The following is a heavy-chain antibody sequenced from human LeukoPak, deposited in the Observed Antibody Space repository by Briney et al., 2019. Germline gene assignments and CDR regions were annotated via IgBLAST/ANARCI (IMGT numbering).Heavy chain of an antibody. CDR2: ISSSSSTI. CDR3: ATAAYGSGSYLSN. CDR1: GFTFSSYS. Sequence: GGSLRLSCAASGFTFSSYSMNWVRQAPGKGLEWVSYISSSSSTIYYADSLKGRFTISRDNVKNSLYLQMNSLRAEDTAVYYCATAAYGSGSYLSNWGQGTLVTVSS. V-gene: IGHV3-48*01. J-gene: IGHJ4*02. D-gene: IGHD3-10*01.